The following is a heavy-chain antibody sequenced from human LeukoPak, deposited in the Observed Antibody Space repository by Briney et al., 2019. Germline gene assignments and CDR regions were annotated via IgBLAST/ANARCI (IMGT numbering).Heavy chain of an antibody. CDR1: GGTFSSYA. J-gene: IGHJ4*02. CDR2: IIPIFGTA. Sequence: SVMVSCKASGGTFSSYAISWVRQAPGQGLEWMGGIIPIFGTANYAQKFQGRVTITTDESTSTAYMELSSLRSEDTAVYYCARSTRSYSGYDFPAYWGQGTRVTVSS. D-gene: IGHD5-12*01. V-gene: IGHV1-69*05. CDR3: ARSTRSYSGYDFPAY.